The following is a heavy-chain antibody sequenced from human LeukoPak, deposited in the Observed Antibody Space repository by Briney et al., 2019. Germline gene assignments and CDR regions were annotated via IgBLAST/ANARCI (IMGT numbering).Heavy chain of an antibody. J-gene: IGHJ4*02. CDR1: GFTFSNYA. Sequence: GASLRLSCAASGFTFSNYAMSWVRQAPGKGLEWVSAITGSGGNTYYADSVKGRVTISRDNSKNTVFLQMNSLRAEDTAVYYCAKWGDYDVLTGYYVSDYWGQGTLVTVSS. V-gene: IGHV3-23*01. CDR2: ITGSGGNT. D-gene: IGHD3-9*01. CDR3: AKWGDYDVLTGYYVSDY.